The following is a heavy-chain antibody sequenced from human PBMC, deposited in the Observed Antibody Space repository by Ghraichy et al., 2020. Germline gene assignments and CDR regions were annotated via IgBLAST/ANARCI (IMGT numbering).Heavy chain of an antibody. CDR3: ARLPGSSKNRFDY. Sequence: SCTVSGGSISSSNYYWGWIRQPPGKGLEWIGNVYYSGSTYYNPSLKSRVTISVDTSKNQFSLKLSSVTAADTAVYYCARLPGSSKNRFDYWGQGTLVTVSS. D-gene: IGHD3-10*01. J-gene: IGHJ4*02. CDR2: VYYSGST. V-gene: IGHV4-39*01. CDR1: GGSISSSNYY.